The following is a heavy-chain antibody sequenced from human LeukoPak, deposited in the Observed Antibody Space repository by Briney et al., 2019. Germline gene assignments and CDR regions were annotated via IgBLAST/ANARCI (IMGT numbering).Heavy chain of an antibody. CDR2: ISSSSSYI. CDR3: ATYQGGELACDY. V-gene: IGHV3-21*01. CDR1: GFTFSSYS. J-gene: IGHJ4*02. D-gene: IGHD1-26*01. Sequence: ESGGSLRLSCAASGFTFSSYSMNWVRQAPGKGLEWVSSISSSSSYIYYADSVKGRFTISRDNAKNSLYLQMNSLRAEDTAVYYCATYQGGELACDYWGQGTLVTVSS.